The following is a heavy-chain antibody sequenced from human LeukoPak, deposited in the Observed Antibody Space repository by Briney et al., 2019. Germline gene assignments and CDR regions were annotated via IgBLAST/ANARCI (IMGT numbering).Heavy chain of an antibody. CDR2: INWNGGST. Sequence: GGSLRLSCAASGFTFDDYGMSWVRQAPGKGLEWVSGINWNGGSTGYADSVKGRYTISRDNAKNSLYLQMNSLRAEDTALYYCARATHYYESSGYDYWGQGTLVTVSS. D-gene: IGHD3-22*01. V-gene: IGHV3-20*04. CDR3: ARATHYYESSGYDY. CDR1: GFTFDDYG. J-gene: IGHJ4*02.